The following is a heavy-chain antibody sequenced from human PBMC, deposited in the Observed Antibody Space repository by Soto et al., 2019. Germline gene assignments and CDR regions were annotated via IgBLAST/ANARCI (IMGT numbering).Heavy chain of an antibody. D-gene: IGHD3-16*01. J-gene: IGHJ5*02. Sequence: QITLKESGPTLVKPTQTLTLTCTFSGFSLTTRGVGVGWIRQPPGKALECLALIYWDDDKRYSPSLQSRISINKDTSKNQVVLTMTNVDPVDTATYYCAHIPNYYQYDWFDPWGQGTMVSVSS. CDR1: GFSLTTRGVG. CDR3: AHIPNYYQYDWFDP. V-gene: IGHV2-5*02. CDR2: IYWDDDK.